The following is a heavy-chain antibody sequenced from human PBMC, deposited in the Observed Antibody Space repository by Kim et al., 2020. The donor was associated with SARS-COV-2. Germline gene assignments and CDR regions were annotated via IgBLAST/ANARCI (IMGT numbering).Heavy chain of an antibody. CDR2: ISYDGSNK. Sequence: GGSLRLSCAASGFTFSSYGMHWVRQAPGKGLEWVAVISYDGSNKYYADSVKGRFTISRDNSKNTLYLQMNSLRAEDTAVYYCAKDSRLPPRGGSSDYYYYGMDVWGQGTTVTVSS. D-gene: IGHD6-6*01. CDR3: AKDSRLPPRGGSSDYYYYGMDV. V-gene: IGHV3-30*18. J-gene: IGHJ6*02. CDR1: GFTFSSYG.